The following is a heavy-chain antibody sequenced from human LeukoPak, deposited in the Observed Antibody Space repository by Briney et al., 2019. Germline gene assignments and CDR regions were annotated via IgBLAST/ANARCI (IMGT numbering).Heavy chain of an antibody. V-gene: IGHV4-30-4*08. D-gene: IGHD3-3*01. CDR2: IYYSGST. CDR3: GRSVTIFGDYYYYMDV. J-gene: IGHJ6*03. Sequence: SETLSLTCTVSGGSISSGDYYWSWIRQPPGKGLEGIGYIYYSGSTYNNPSLKSRITISEDTSNNQFSLKLSSVTAADTAVYYCGRSVTIFGDYYYYMDVWGKGTTVTVSS. CDR1: GGSISSGDYY.